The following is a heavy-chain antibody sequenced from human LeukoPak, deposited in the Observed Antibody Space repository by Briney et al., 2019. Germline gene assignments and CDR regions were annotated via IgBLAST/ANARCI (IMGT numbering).Heavy chain of an antibody. D-gene: IGHD3-10*01. CDR3: AKDLMRDRWFGES. CDR2: IRFDGDDT. Sequence: GGSLRLSCAAPGFPFSYYGFHWVRQAPGKGLEWVAFIRFDGDDTYYSESVKGRFTISRDTSRSTLYLQMNSLRAEDTAIYYCAKDLMRDRWFGESWGQGTLVIVPS. J-gene: IGHJ5*02. V-gene: IGHV3-30*02. CDR1: GFPFSYYG.